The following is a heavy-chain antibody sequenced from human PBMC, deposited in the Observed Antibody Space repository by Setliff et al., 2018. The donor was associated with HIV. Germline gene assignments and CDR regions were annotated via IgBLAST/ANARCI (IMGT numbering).Heavy chain of an antibody. Sequence: TLSLTCTVSGGSISSNYWSWMRQPPGKGLEWIGHIYYSGRTNYNPSLKSRVTMSLDTSKNRFSLKLSSVTAADTAVYYCARDSEGFDYYGSGSYSWFDPWGQGTLVTVSS. CDR3: ARDSEGFDYYGSGSYSWFDP. CDR1: GGSISSNY. CDR2: IYYSGRT. D-gene: IGHD3-10*01. J-gene: IGHJ5*02. V-gene: IGHV4-59*12.